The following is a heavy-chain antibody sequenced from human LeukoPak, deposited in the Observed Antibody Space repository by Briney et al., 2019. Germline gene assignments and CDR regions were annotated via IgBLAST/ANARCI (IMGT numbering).Heavy chain of an antibody. D-gene: IGHD3-9*01. CDR2: ICGSGGST. Sequence: GGSLRLSCAASGFTFSSFAMSWVRQGPGKGLEWVLGICGSGGSTHYADPVKGRFTIPRDNSNNTLYLQMNSLRAEDTAVYYCAKEGYDILTGYVYYYYGMDVWGQGTTVTVSS. CDR1: GFTFSSFA. V-gene: IGHV3-23*01. J-gene: IGHJ6*02. CDR3: AKEGYDILTGYVYYYYGMDV.